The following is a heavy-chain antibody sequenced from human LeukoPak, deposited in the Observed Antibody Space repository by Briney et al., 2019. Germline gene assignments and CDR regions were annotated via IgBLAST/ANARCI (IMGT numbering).Heavy chain of an antibody. D-gene: IGHD4-17*01. V-gene: IGHV1-2*02. CDR3: AREMTTVTTLGY. CDR2: INPNSGGT. Sequence: VASVKVSCKASGYTFTGYYMHWVRQAPGQGLEWMGWINPNSGGTNYAQKFQGRVTMTRDTSISTAYMELSRLRSDDTAVYYCAREMTTVTTLGYWGQGTLVTVSP. CDR1: GYTFTGYY. J-gene: IGHJ4*02.